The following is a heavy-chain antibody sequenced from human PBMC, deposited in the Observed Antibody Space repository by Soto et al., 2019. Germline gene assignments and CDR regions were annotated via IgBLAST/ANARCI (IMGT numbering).Heavy chain of an antibody. J-gene: IGHJ4*02. CDR2: ISSSSRDT. V-gene: IGHV3-11*05. CDR3: AGENWFGEK. Sequence: QVKLGESGGGLVKPGGSLRLSCAASGFTFSDYYMSWIRQAPGKGLEWLSYISSSSRDTKYADSVKGRFTISRDNAKKSLYLQMNSLRDEDTAVYYCAGENWFGEKWGQGALVIVSS. CDR1: GFTFSDYY. D-gene: IGHD3-10*01.